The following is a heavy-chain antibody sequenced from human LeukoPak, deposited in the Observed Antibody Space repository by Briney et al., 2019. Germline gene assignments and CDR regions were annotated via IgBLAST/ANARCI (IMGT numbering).Heavy chain of an antibody. V-gene: IGHV3-23*01. Sequence: GGGLRVSCVASGFTFSSYVMSWVRPAPGRGGEWVSAISGTGATTYYAASVNRRFTISRDDSNNTLYLQMNILRAEHTAVYYCAKRPVLLQAFDIWGQGTLVTVSS. D-gene: IGHD2/OR15-2a*01. CDR3: AKRPVLLQAFDI. CDR2: ISGTGATT. J-gene: IGHJ3*02. CDR1: GFTFSSYV.